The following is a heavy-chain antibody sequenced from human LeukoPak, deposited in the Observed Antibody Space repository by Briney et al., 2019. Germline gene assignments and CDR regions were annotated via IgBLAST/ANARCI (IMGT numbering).Heavy chain of an antibody. CDR3: ARSGSSTSCPRDY. CDR2: INPSGSNT. Sequence: GASVKVSCKASGYTFTNYYMHWVRQAPGQGLEWMGIINPSGSNTSYAQKFQGRVTMTRDTSTSTVYVELSSLRSEDTAVYYCARSGSSTSCPRDYWGQGTLVTVAS. J-gene: IGHJ4*02. D-gene: IGHD2-2*01. CDR1: GYTFTNYY. V-gene: IGHV1-46*01.